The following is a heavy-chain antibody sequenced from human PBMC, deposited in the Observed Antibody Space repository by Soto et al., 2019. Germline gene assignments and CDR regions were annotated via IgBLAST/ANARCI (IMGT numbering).Heavy chain of an antibody. D-gene: IGHD5-12*01. CDR1: GYTFTSYA. Sequence: ASVKVSCKASGYTFTSYAMHWVRQAPGQRLEWMGWINAGNGNTKYSQKFQGRVTITRDTSASTAYMELSSLRSEDTAVYYCARVGLPVMRERWLQFSYWGQGTLVTVSS. J-gene: IGHJ4*02. CDR3: ARVGLPVMRERWLQFSY. V-gene: IGHV1-3*01. CDR2: INAGNGNT.